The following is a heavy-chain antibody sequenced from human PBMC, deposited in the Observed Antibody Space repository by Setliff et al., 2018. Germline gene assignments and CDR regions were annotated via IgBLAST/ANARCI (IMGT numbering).Heavy chain of an antibody. CDR2: FIPSFGTA. V-gene: IGHV1-69*13. CDR3: ARDSYGDNLPYNWFAP. J-gene: IGHJ5*02. CDR1: GYTLTNYY. Sequence: ASVKVSCKASGYTLTNYYMHWVRQAPGQGLEWMGGFIPSFGTANYAQKFQGRLTITADESTSTAYMELNSLRSEDTAIYYCARDSYGDNLPYNWFAPWGQGTLVTVSS. D-gene: IGHD4-17*01.